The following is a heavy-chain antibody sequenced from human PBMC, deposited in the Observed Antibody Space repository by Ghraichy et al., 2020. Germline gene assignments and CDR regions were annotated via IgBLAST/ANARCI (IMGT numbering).Heavy chain of an antibody. CDR3: ASSSWADY. CDR1: GFTFSSYS. J-gene: IGHJ4*02. Sequence: GESLNISCAASGFTFSSYSMNWVRQAPGKGLEWVSSISSSSSYIYYADSVKGRFTISRDNAKNSLYLQMNSLRAEDTAVYYCASSSWADYWGQGTLVTVSS. CDR2: ISSSSSYI. V-gene: IGHV3-21*01. D-gene: IGHD6-13*01.